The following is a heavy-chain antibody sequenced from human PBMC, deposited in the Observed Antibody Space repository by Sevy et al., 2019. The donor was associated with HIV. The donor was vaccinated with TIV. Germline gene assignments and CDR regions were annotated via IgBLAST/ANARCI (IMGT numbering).Heavy chain of an antibody. CDR2: IYYSGST. Sequence: SESLSLTCTVSGGSISSYYWSWIRQPPGKGLEWIGYIYYSGSTNYNPSLKSRVTISVDTSKNQFSLKLSSVTAADTAVYYCARKACPYGDYALDYWGQGTLVTVSS. D-gene: IGHD4-17*01. V-gene: IGHV4-59*01. CDR1: GGSISSYY. J-gene: IGHJ4*02. CDR3: ARKACPYGDYALDY.